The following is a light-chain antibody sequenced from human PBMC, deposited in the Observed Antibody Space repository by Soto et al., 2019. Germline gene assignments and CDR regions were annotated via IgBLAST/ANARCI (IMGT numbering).Light chain of an antibody. V-gene: IGKV3-15*01. CDR1: ESVSPS. J-gene: IGKJ1*01. CDR2: AAS. Sequence: EIEMTQYQATLFLAPGERGTLSFMASESVSPSLAWYQLKAGQAPWLLIYAASTRATGIPARFSGSGSGTEFTLTISSLQSEDFAVYYCQQYSIWRTFGQRTKADI. CDR3: QQYSIWRT.